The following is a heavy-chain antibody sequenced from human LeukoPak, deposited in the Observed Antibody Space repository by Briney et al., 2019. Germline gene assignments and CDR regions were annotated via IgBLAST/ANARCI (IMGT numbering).Heavy chain of an antibody. V-gene: IGHV3-48*03. J-gene: IGHJ6*04. CDR3: AELGITMIGGV. D-gene: IGHD3-10*02. CDR2: ISSSGSTI. Sequence: GGPLRLSCAASGYPFSRYEMNWVRKAPGKGLEWVSYISSSGSTIYYADSVKGRFTISRDNAKNSLYLQMNSLRAEDTAVYYCAELGITMIGGVWGKGTTVTISS. CDR1: GYPFSRYE.